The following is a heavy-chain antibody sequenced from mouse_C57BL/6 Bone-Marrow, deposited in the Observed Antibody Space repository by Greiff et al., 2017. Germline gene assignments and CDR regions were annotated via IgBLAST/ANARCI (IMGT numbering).Heavy chain of an antibody. J-gene: IGHJ4*01. D-gene: IGHD3-3*01. V-gene: IGHV7-3*01. Sequence: EVQGVESGGGLVQPGGSLSLSCAASGFTFTDYYMSWVRQPPGKALEWLGFIRNKANGYTTEYSASLKGRFTISRDNSQSILYLQMNALRAEDSATYYCARYKGFYAMDYWGQGTSVTVSS. CDR2: IRNKANGYTT. CDR1: GFTFTDYY. CDR3: ARYKGFYAMDY.